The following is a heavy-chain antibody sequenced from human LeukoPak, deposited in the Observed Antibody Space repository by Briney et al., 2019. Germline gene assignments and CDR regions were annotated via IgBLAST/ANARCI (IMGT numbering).Heavy chain of an antibody. D-gene: IGHD3-10*01. CDR1: GFTFISYA. Sequence: GGSLRLSCAASGFTFISYAMAWVRQAPGKGLEWVSTISAYGGKTYYADSVKGRFTISRDNSKNTLYLQMNSLRAEDTAVYYCARDSRSRGRDFYLDVWGKGTTVTVSS. J-gene: IGHJ6*03. CDR3: ARDSRSRGRDFYLDV. V-gene: IGHV3-23*01. CDR2: ISAYGGKT.